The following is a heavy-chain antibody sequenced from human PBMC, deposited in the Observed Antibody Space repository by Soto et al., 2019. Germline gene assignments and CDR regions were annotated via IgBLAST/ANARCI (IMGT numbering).Heavy chain of an antibody. CDR3: TRDASRNRSARGWFDP. V-gene: IGHV3-21*01. Sequence: GLPLSVPCGAAGFTSVSFAVNWIRQEQRKGLEWVSTISSNSAYIYYTDALRGRFTISRDNAKNSLHLQMNSLRAEDTAVYYCTRDASRNRSARGWFDPWGPGTLVTVSS. CDR1: GFTSVSFA. D-gene: IGHD3-10*01. J-gene: IGHJ5*02. CDR2: ISSNSAYI.